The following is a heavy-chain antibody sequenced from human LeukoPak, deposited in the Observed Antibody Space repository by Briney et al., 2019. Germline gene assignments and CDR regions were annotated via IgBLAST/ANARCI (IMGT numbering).Heavy chain of an antibody. CDR3: TRGQSYCGADCYSD. D-gene: IGHD2-21*02. V-gene: IGHV3-66*01. CDR2: MYTGGGR. Sequence: PGGSLRLSCAASGFSVSNYYMSWVRQPPGKGLEWVSVMYTGGGRYYGDSVKGRFTISRDNSKNTVFLQMNSLRAEDTALYYCTRGQSYCGADCYSDWGQGTLVTVSS. CDR1: GFSVSNYY. J-gene: IGHJ4*02.